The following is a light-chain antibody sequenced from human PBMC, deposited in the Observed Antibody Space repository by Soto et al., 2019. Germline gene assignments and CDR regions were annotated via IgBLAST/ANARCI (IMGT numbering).Light chain of an antibody. CDR2: EVT. V-gene: IGLV2-8*01. CDR1: SSDVGRYNY. Sequence: QSVLTQAPSASGSPGQSVTISCTGTSSDVGRYNYVSWYQQHPANAPILIIYEVTKRPSGVPDRFAGSKSGNTASLTVSGLQAEDEADYYCSSYAGNNNLVFGGGTKLTVL. J-gene: IGLJ2*01. CDR3: SSYAGNNNLV.